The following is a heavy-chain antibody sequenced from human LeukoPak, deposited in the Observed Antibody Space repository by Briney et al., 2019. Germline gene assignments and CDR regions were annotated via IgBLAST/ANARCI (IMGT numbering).Heavy chain of an antibody. D-gene: IGHD1-26*01. Sequence: GKPLRLSCAASGFTFSSYAMSWVRQAPGEGLEWVSVISGSGDSTYYADSVKGRFTISRDNSKNTLYLQMNSLRAEDTALYYCAKDVLVVGATRYLFDYWGQGTLVTVSS. CDR2: ISGSGDST. V-gene: IGHV3-23*01. J-gene: IGHJ4*02. CDR3: AKDVLVVGATRYLFDY. CDR1: GFTFSSYA.